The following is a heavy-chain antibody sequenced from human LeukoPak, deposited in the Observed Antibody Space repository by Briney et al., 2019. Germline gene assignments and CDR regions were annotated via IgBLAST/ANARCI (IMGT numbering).Heavy chain of an antibody. V-gene: IGHV4-30-4*01. J-gene: IGHJ6*02. CDR2: IYYSGST. Sequence: PSETLSLTCTVSGGSISSGDYYWSWIRQPPGKGLEWIGYIYYSGSTYYNPSLKSRVTISVDTSKNQFSLKLSSVTAADTAVYYCARGALLWFGGLDVWGQGTTVTVSS. CDR3: ARGALLWFGGLDV. D-gene: IGHD3-10*01. CDR1: GGSISSGDYY.